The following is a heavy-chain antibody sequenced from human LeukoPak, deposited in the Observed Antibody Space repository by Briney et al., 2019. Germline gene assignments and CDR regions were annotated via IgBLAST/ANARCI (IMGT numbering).Heavy chain of an antibody. D-gene: IGHD3-22*01. CDR1: GFTFSSYG. CDR3: AKDPVYYYDSSGYYPSYMDV. V-gene: IGHV3-23*01. CDR2: ISGSGGST. Sequence: GGSLRLSCAASGFTFSSYGMSWVRQAPGKGLEWVSAISGSGGSTYNADSVKGRFTISRDNSKNTLYLQMNSLRAEDTAVYYCAKDPVYYYDSSGYYPSYMDVWGKGTTVTISS. J-gene: IGHJ6*03.